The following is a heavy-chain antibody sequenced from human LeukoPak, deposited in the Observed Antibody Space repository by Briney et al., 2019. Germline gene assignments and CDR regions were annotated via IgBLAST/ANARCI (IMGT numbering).Heavy chain of an antibody. V-gene: IGHV3-7*01. CDR3: VRDVWWSLDY. CDR2: INQDGSET. J-gene: IGHJ4*02. Sequence: GGPLRLSCAVSGFTFSYSWMSWVRQAPGKGLEWVAKINQDGSETDYVDSVKGRFTISRDNVKNSLYLQMNSLRAEDTAVYYCVRDVWWSLDYWGRGTLVTVSS. CDR1: GFTFSYSW. D-gene: IGHD2-21*01.